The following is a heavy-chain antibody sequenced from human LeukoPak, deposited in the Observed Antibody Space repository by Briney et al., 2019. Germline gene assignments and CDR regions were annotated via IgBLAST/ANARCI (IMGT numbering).Heavy chain of an antibody. V-gene: IGHV3-30*04. J-gene: IGHJ4*02. Sequence: GRSLRLSCAASGFTFSSYAMHWVRQAPGKGLEWVAVISYDGSNKYYADSVKGRFTISRDNSKNTLYLQMNSLRAEDTAVYYCAREGGGSSWSSYCFDYWGQGTLVTVSS. CDR2: ISYDGSNK. CDR3: AREGGGSSWSSYCFDY. CDR1: GFTFSSYA. D-gene: IGHD6-13*01.